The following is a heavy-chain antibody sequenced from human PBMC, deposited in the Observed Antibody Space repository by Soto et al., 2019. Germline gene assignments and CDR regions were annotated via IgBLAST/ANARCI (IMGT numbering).Heavy chain of an antibody. Sequence: QVQLVQSGAEVKKPGSSVKVSCKASGGTFSSYAISWVRQAPGQGLEWMGGIIPIFGTANYAQKFQGRVTIPADESTSTAYMELSSLRSEDTAVYYCARCLGFSGVCNYYYGMDVWGQGTTVTVSS. CDR2: IIPIFGTA. D-gene: IGHD3-16*01. V-gene: IGHV1-69*12. J-gene: IGHJ6*02. CDR3: ARCLGFSGVCNYYYGMDV. CDR1: GGTFSSYA.